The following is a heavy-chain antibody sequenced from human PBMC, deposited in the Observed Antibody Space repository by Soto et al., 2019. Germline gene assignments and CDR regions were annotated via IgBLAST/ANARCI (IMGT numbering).Heavy chain of an antibody. CDR2: IIPIFGTA. D-gene: IGHD3-22*01. CDR3: ARVDDSSGYYLDY. J-gene: IGHJ4*02. Sequence: ASVKVSCKASGGTFSSYAISWVRQAPGQGLEWMGGIIPIFGTANYAQKFQGRVTMTRDTSTSTVYMELSSLRSEDTAVYYCARVDDSSGYYLDYWGQGTLVTVSS. CDR1: GGTFSSYA. V-gene: IGHV1-69*05.